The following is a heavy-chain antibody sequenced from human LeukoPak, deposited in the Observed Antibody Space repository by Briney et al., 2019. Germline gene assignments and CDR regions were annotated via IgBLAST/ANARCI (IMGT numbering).Heavy chain of an antibody. J-gene: IGHJ3*02. V-gene: IGHV1-24*01. D-gene: IGHD3-22*01. CDR3: ATWLYYYDSSGPSGAFDI. CDR2: FDPEDGET. CDR1: GYTFTELS. Sequence: ASVKVSCKVSGYTFTELSMHWVRQAPGKGLEWMGGFDPEDGETIYAQKFQGRVTMTEDTSTDTAYMELSSLRSEDTAVYYCATWLYYYDSSGPSGAFDIWGQGTMVTVSS.